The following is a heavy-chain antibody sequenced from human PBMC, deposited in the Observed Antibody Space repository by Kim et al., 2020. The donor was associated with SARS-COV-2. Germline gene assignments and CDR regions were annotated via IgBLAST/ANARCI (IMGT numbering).Heavy chain of an antibody. CDR2: ISSSSSYI. Sequence: GGSLRLSCAASGFTFSSYSMNWVRQAPGKGLEWVSSISSSSSYIYYADSVKGRFTISRDNAKNSLYLQMNSLRAEDTAVYYCARDRWPHYCSGGSCYSGAVAGTQPGAYGMDVWGQGTTVTVSS. CDR3: ARDRWPHYCSGGSCYSGAVAGTQPGAYGMDV. V-gene: IGHV3-21*04. J-gene: IGHJ6*02. D-gene: IGHD2-15*01. CDR1: GFTFSSYS.